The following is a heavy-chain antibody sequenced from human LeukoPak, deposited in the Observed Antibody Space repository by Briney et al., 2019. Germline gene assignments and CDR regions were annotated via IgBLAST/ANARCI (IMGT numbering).Heavy chain of an antibody. D-gene: IGHD3-10*01. CDR2: IKQDGSEK. CDR1: GFTFSSYD. Sequence: GGSLRLSCAASGFTFSSYDMSWVRQAPGKGLEWVADIKQDGSEKYYVDSVKGRFTISRDNAKNSLYLQMNSLRAEDTAVYYCATQVYPSGSPFDYWGQGTLVTVSS. J-gene: IGHJ4*02. V-gene: IGHV3-7*01. CDR3: ATQVYPSGSPFDY.